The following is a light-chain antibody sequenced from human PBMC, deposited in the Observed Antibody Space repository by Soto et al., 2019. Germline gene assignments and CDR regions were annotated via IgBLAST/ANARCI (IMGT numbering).Light chain of an antibody. CDR1: QGIIDY. CDR2: AAS. J-gene: IGKJ1*01. V-gene: IGKV1-27*01. CDR3: QKYDTAPQT. Sequence: DIQMTQSPSSLSASVGDTVTITCRASQGIIDYLAWYQQRPGKVSKLLIYAASTLQTGVPSRFSGSGARTDFTLTISSLRPEDVATYYCQKYDTAPQTFGQGTRVEIK.